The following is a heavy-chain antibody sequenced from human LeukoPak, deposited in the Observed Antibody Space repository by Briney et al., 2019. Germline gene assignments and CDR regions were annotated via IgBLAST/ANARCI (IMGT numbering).Heavy chain of an antibody. CDR3: AKEGTYSSGWYGY. V-gene: IGHV3-23*01. D-gene: IGHD6-19*01. Sequence: PGRSLRLSCAASGFTFSSYAMHWVRQAPGKGLEWVSAISGSGGSTYYADSVKGRFTISRDNSKNTLYLQMNSLRAEDTAVYYCAKEGTYSSGWYGYWGQGTLVTVSS. J-gene: IGHJ4*02. CDR1: GFTFSSYA. CDR2: ISGSGGST.